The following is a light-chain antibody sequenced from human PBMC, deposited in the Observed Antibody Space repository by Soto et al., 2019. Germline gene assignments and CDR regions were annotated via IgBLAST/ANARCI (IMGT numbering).Light chain of an antibody. CDR1: QSVADNY. J-gene: IGKJ1*01. Sequence: EIVLTQSPGTLSLSPGDRATLSCKASQSVADNYLAWYQQKPGQAPRLLIYAASRRAIGIPDTFSGSGSGTDFTLTITRLEPEDFALYYCQQYGHSNRKCGQGTKVDIK. CDR2: AAS. V-gene: IGKV3-20*01. CDR3: QQYGHSNRK.